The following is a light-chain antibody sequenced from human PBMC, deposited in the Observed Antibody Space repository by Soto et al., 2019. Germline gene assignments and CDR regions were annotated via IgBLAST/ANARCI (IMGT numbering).Light chain of an antibody. Sequence: QSALTQPASVSGSPGQSITISCTGTSSDIGGYNYVSWYQQHPGKAPKLIIFDVSIRPSGVSNRFSASKSGNTASLTISGLQTEDEADYYCNSYTSSSPVVFGGGTKVTVL. CDR3: NSYTSSSPVV. CDR2: DVS. V-gene: IGLV2-14*01. J-gene: IGLJ2*01. CDR1: SSDIGGYNY.